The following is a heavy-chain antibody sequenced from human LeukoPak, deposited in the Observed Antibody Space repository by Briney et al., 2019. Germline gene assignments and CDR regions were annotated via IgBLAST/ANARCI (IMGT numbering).Heavy chain of an antibody. CDR1: GFTFSSYS. D-gene: IGHD3-10*01. J-gene: IGHJ4*01. Sequence: GGSLRLSCAASGFTFSSYSMSWIRQAPGKGLEWISYISSSGSTIYYADSVKGRFTISRDNAKNSLYLQMNSLRAEDTALYYCATYGSGSGTFFDSWGQGTLVTVSS. V-gene: IGHV3-48*04. CDR2: ISSSGSTI. CDR3: ATYGSGSGTFFDS.